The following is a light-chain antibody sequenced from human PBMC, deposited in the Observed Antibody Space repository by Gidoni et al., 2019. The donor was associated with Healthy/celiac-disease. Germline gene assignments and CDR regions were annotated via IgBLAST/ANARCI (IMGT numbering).Light chain of an antibody. Sequence: EIVLTPSPGTLSLSPGERATLSCRASQSLSSSYLAWYQQKPGQAPRPLIYGASSRATGIPDRFSGSGSGTDFTLTISRLEPEDFAVYYCQQYGSSPWTFGQGTKVEIK. CDR2: GAS. J-gene: IGKJ1*01. CDR3: QQYGSSPWT. V-gene: IGKV3-20*01. CDR1: QSLSSSY.